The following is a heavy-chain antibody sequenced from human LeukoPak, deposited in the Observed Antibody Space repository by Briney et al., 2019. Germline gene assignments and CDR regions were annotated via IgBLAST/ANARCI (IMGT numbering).Heavy chain of an antibody. V-gene: IGHV4-59*08. CDR2: IYYSGNT. CDR3: AVGPRDAFDI. CDR1: GGSFSSYY. J-gene: IGHJ3*02. Sequence: PSETLSLTCTVSGGSFSSYYWSWIRQPPGKGREWIGCIYYSGNTNYNPSLKSRVTISVDTSKNQFSLNLSSVTVADTAVYYCAVGPRDAFDIWGQGTMVTVSS.